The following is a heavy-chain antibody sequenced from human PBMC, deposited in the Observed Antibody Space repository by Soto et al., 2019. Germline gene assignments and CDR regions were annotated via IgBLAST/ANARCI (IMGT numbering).Heavy chain of an antibody. V-gene: IGHV3-33*01. J-gene: IGHJ3*02. CDR2: IWYDGSNK. D-gene: IGHD1-26*01. CDR3: ARDLNSGSYYWGGAFDI. CDR1: GFTFSSYG. Sequence: GGSLRLSCAASGFTFSSYGMHWVRQAPGKGLEWVAVIWYDGSNKYYADSVKGRFTISRDNSKNTLYLQMNSLRAEDTAVYYCARDLNSGSYYWGGAFDIWGQGTMVTVS.